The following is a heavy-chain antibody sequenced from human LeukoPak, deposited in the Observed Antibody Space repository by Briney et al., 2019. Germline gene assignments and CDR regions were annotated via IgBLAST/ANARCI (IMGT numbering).Heavy chain of an antibody. V-gene: IGHV4-34*01. CDR1: GGSFSGYY. D-gene: IGHD3-3*02. CDR3: ARSPSKLVPFDY. J-gene: IGHJ4*02. Sequence: SETLSLTCAVSGGSFSGYYWSWIRQPPGKGLEWIGEINHSGSTNYNPSPKSRVTISVDTSKKQFSLKLSSVTAADTAVYYCARSPSKLVPFDYWGQGTLVTVSS. CDR2: INHSGST.